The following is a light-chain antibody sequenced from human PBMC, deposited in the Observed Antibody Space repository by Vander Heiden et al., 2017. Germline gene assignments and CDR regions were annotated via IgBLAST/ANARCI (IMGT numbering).Light chain of an antibody. Sequence: QSVLTQPPSVPGAPGQRVTISCTGSSSNIGAGYDGHWYQHLPEAAPKLLINGNTNRPSGVPDRFSGSKSGTSASLAITGLQAEDEADYYCQSYDSRLTGHVVFGGGTKLTVL. CDR1: SSNIGAGYD. V-gene: IGLV1-40*01. CDR3: QSYDSRLTGHVV. CDR2: GNT. J-gene: IGLJ2*01.